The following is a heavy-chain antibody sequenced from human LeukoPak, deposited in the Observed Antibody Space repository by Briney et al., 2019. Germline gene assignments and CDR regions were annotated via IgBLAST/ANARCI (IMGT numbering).Heavy chain of an antibody. CDR2: INPNSGGT. J-gene: IGHJ4*02. CDR1: GYTFTGYY. CDR3: ARSPDAAAAEAYYFDY. D-gene: IGHD6-13*01. V-gene: IGHV1-2*02. Sequence: RASVKVSCKASGYTFTGYYMHWVRQAPRQGLEWMGWINPNSGGTNYAQKFQGRVTMTRDTSISTAYMELSRLRSDDTAVYYCARSPDAAAAEAYYFDYWGQGTLVTVSS.